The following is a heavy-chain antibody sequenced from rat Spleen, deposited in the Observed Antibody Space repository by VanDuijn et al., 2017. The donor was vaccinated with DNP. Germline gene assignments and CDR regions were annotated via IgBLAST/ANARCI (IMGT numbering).Heavy chain of an antibody. CDR3: ASSMGTYYPYYFDY. J-gene: IGHJ2*01. Sequence: EVQLVESGGGLVQPGRSLKLSCAASGFTFRDYNMAWVRQAPKKGLEWVATIIYDGSRTYYRDSVKGRFTISRDDAKSTLYLQMDSLRSEETATYYCASSMGTYYPYYFDYWGQGVMVTVSS. CDR2: IIYDGSRT. D-gene: IGHD1-12*02. V-gene: IGHV5S10*01. CDR1: GFTFRDYN.